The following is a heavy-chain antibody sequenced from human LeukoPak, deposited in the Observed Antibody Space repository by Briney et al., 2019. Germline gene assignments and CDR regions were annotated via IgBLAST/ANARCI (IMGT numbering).Heavy chain of an antibody. D-gene: IGHD3-16*01. V-gene: IGHV3-53*01. Sequence: GGSLRLSCAASGFTVSSNYMSWVRQAPGKGLEWVSLISSGGSPYYPDSLRGRFTISRDNSKNTLYLQMNTLRAEDTAVYYCARDLGPRPQGWFDSWGQGTLVTVSS. CDR3: ARDLGPRPQGWFDS. CDR2: ISSGGSP. J-gene: IGHJ5*01. CDR1: GFTVSSNY.